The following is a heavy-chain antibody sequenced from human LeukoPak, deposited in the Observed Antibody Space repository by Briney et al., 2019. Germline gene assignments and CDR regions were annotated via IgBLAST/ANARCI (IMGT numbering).Heavy chain of an antibody. CDR3: ARGLTTAIGYDAFDI. J-gene: IGHJ3*02. CDR1: GFTFSSYG. Sequence: PGGSLRLSCAASGFTFSSYGMHWVRQAPGKGLEWVAFIRYDGSNKYYADSVKGRFTISRDNSKNTLYLQMNSLRAEDTAVYYCARGLTTAIGYDAFDIWGQGTMVTVSS. V-gene: IGHV3-30*02. CDR2: IRYDGSNK. D-gene: IGHD4-17*01.